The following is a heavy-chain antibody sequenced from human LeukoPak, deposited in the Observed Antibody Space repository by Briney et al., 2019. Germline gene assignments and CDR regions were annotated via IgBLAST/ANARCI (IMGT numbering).Heavy chain of an antibody. J-gene: IGHJ4*02. CDR2: ISGSGGNT. CDR3: AKEFYYGSGNYYPTFDY. CDR1: GFTFTTYA. D-gene: IGHD3-10*01. V-gene: IGHV3-23*01. Sequence: GGSPRLSCAASGFTFTTYAMSWVRLAPGKGLEWVSLISGSGGNTYYADSVKGWLTISRDNSKNTLYLQMNSLRAEDTAVYYCAKEFYYGSGNYYPTFDYWGQGTLVTVSS.